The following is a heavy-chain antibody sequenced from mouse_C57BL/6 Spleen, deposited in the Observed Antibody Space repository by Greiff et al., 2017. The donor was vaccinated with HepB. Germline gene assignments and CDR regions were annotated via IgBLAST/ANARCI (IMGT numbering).Heavy chain of an antibody. Sequence: EVQLQQSGAELVRPGASVKLSCTASGFNIKDDYMHWVKQRPEQGLEWIGWIDPENGDTEYASKFQGKAPITADTSSNTAYLQLSSLTSEDTAVYYCTHDYYYGSSYAWFAYWGQGTLVTVSA. CDR2: IDPENGDT. CDR1: GFNIKDDY. D-gene: IGHD1-1*01. CDR3: THDYYYGSSYAWFAY. J-gene: IGHJ3*01. V-gene: IGHV14-4*01.